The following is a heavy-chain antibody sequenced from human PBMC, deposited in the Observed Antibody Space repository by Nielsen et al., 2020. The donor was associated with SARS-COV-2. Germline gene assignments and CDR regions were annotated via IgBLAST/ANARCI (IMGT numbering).Heavy chain of an antibody. D-gene: IGHD5-12*01. J-gene: IGHJ4*02. CDR2: ISAYNGNT. CDR1: GYTFTSYG. CDR3: ARDQEYSGYDLGLEFDN. Sequence: ASVKVSCKASGYTFTSYGISWVRQAPGQGLEWMGWISAYNGNTNYAQKLQGRVTMITDTSTSTAYMELRSLRSDDTAVYYCARDQEYSGYDLGLEFDNWGQGTLVTVSS. V-gene: IGHV1-18*01.